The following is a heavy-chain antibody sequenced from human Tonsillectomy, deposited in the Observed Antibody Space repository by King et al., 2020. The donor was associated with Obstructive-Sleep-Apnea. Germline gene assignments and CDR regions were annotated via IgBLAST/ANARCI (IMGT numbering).Heavy chain of an antibody. CDR1: GFTFKSYN. D-gene: IGHD3-3*01. CDR2: ISSNGSNI. J-gene: IGHJ4*02. Sequence: VQLVESGGGLVQPGGSLRLSCVASGFTFKSYNMNWVRQAPGKGLEWVSYISSNGSNIYYADSVKGRFTISRDNAENSLYLQMNSLRAEDTAVYYCARGVDYWGQGTLVTVSS. CDR3: ARGVDY. V-gene: IGHV3-48*04.